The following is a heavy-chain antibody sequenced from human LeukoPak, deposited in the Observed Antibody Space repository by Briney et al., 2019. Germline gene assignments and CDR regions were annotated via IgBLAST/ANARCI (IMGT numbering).Heavy chain of an antibody. D-gene: IGHD2-2*01. CDR3: AKVQGYCSETSCYPDY. J-gene: IGHJ4*02. Sequence: ASVKVSCKASGYTFTSYAINWVRQAPGQGLEWMGWINTNTGNPTYAQGFTGRFVFSLDTSVNTAYLQISSLKTEDTAVYYCAKVQGYCSETSCYPDYWGQGALVTVSS. CDR1: GYTFTSYA. V-gene: IGHV7-4-1*02. CDR2: INTNTGNP.